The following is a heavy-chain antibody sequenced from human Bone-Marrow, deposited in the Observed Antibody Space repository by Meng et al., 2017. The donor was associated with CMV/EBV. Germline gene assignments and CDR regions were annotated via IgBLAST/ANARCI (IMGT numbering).Heavy chain of an antibody. D-gene: IGHD4-11*01. J-gene: IGHJ6*02. V-gene: IGHV1-69*10. CDR1: GGTFSSYA. Sequence: SVKVSCKASGGTFSSYAISWVRQAPGQGLEWMGGIIPILGIANYAQKFQGRVTITADKSTSTAYMELSSLRSEDTAVYYCAREGDYNGYYYGMDVWGQGTTVTVSS. CDR2: IIPILGIA. CDR3: AREGDYNGYYYGMDV.